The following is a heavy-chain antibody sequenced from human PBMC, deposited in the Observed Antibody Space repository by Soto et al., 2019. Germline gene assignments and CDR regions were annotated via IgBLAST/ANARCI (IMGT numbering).Heavy chain of an antibody. J-gene: IGHJ4*02. V-gene: IGHV3-33*01. Sequence: PGGSLRLSCAASGFTFSSYGMHWVRQAPGKGLEWVAVIWYDGSNKYYADSVKGRFTISRDNSKNTLYLQMNSLRAEDTAVYYCARDVVSSSGWRSGLGYWGQGTLVTVSS. CDR2: IWYDGSNK. D-gene: IGHD6-19*01. CDR3: ARDVVSSSGWRSGLGY. CDR1: GFTFSSYG.